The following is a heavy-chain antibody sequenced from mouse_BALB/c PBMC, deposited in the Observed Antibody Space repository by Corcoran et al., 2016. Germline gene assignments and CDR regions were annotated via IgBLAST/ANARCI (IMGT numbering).Heavy chain of an antibody. CDR2: INTYTGEP. CDR1: GYTFTNYG. V-gene: IGHV9-3-1*01. J-gene: IGHJ4*01. Sequence: QIQLVQSGPELKKPGETVKISCKASGYTFTNYGMNWVKQAPGKGLKWMGWINTYTGEPTYADDFKGRFAFSLETSASTDYLQINNLKKEDTATYCFAREPYAMDYWGQGTSVTVSS. CDR3: AREPYAMDY.